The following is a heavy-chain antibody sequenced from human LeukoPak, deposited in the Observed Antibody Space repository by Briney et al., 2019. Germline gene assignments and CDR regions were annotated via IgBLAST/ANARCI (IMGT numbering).Heavy chain of an antibody. Sequence: SETLSLTCAVYGGSFSGYYWSWIRQPPGKGLVWIGEINHSGSTNYNPSLKSRVTISVDTSKNQFSLKLSSVTAADTAVYYCASGRAAAGVSGADYWGQGTLVTVSS. D-gene: IGHD6-13*01. CDR3: ASGRAAAGVSGADY. CDR1: GGSFSGYY. CDR2: INHSGST. J-gene: IGHJ4*02. V-gene: IGHV4-34*01.